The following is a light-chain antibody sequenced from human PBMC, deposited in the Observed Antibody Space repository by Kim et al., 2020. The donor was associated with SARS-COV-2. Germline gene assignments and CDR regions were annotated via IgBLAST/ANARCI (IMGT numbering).Light chain of an antibody. Sequence: ASVGDRITITCQASEDIGNHLNWFQQKPGKAPKLLIYDVSTLESGVPTKFSGRRSGTEYTFTINTLQPEDIATYFCQQYEDLPYTFGQGTKLEI. V-gene: IGKV1-33*01. CDR3: QQYEDLPYT. CDR2: DVS. CDR1: EDIGNH. J-gene: IGKJ2*01.